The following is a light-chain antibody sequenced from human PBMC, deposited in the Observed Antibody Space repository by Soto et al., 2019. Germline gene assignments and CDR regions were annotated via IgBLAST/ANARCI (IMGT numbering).Light chain of an antibody. CDR3: QQSYNTPR. CDR1: QSISNY. Sequence: DVQMHQPPSSLSASVGDRVTITCPASQSISNYLNWYQQKPGKAPKILVYAASSLESGVPSRFSGSGYGTDFTLTISSLQPEDFATYYCQQSYNTPRFGGGTKVEIK. V-gene: IGKV1-39*01. CDR2: AAS. J-gene: IGKJ4*02.